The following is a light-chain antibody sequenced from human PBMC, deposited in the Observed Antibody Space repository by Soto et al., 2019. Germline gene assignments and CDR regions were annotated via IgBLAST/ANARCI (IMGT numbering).Light chain of an antibody. V-gene: IGKV3-20*01. CDR1: QSVSSY. J-gene: IGKJ4*01. Sequence: EMVLTQSPATLSLSPGERATLSCRACQSVSSYLAWYQQKPGQAPRLLIYGASSRATGIPDRFSGSGSGTDFTLTISRLEPEDFAVYYCQQYGSSPLTFGGGTKVDIK. CDR2: GAS. CDR3: QQYGSSPLT.